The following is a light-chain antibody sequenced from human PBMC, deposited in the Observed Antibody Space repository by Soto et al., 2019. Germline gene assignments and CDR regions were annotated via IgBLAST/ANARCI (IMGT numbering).Light chain of an antibody. J-gene: IGKJ4*01. CDR2: KAS. V-gene: IGKV1-5*03. CDR3: QQYNSYPLT. Sequence: DIQMTQSPSTLSASVGDRVTITCRASQSISSWLAWDQQKPGKAPTLLISKASSLESGVPSRVSGSGSGTKFTLSISRLQPYDFATYYCQQYNSYPLTFGGGTKVEIK. CDR1: QSISSW.